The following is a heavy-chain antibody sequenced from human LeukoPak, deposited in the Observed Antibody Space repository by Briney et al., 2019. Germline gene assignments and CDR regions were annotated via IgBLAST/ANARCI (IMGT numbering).Heavy chain of an antibody. CDR3: ARDWLYATVVKGTNWFDP. Sequence: ASVKVSCKASGYTFTGYYMHRVRQALGQGLEWMGWINPNSGGTNYAQKFQGRVTMTRDTSISTAYMELSRLRSDDTAVYYCARDWLYATVVKGTNWFDPWGQGTLVTVSS. V-gene: IGHV1-2*02. J-gene: IGHJ5*02. CDR2: INPNSGGT. D-gene: IGHD4-23*01. CDR1: GYTFTGYY.